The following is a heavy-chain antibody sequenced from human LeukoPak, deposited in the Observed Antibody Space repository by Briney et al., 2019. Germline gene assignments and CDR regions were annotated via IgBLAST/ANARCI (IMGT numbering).Heavy chain of an antibody. CDR2: INPNSGGT. CDR3: ARDQWAARVAFDI. Sequence: ASVKVSCKASGYTFTGYYMHWVRQAPGQGLEWMGWINPNSGGTNYAQKYQGRVTMTRDTSISTAYMELSRLRSDDTAVYYCARDQWAARVAFDIWGQGTMVTVSS. D-gene: IGHD2-8*01. V-gene: IGHV1-2*02. CDR1: GYTFTGYY. J-gene: IGHJ3*02.